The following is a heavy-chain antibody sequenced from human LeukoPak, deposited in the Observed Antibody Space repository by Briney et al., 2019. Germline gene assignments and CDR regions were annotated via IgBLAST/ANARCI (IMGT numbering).Heavy chain of an antibody. CDR1: GFTSSIYW. Sequence: RSLCLSCERSGFTSSIYWMGWVRQAPGDGLQWVANIKTDGSEKYYVDSVKGRFTMSRDNAKNSLYLQMNSLRAEDTAVYYCATYSSHNHREFQYWGQGTLLTVSS. CDR2: IKTDGSEK. V-gene: IGHV3-7*01. J-gene: IGHJ1*01. CDR3: ATYSSHNHREFQY. D-gene: IGHD3-22*01.